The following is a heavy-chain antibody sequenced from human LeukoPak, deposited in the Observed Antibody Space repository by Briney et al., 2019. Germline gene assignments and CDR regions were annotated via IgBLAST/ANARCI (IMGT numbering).Heavy chain of an antibody. J-gene: IGHJ3*02. Sequence: SETLSLTCAVYGGSFRGYYWSWIRQPPGKGLEWIGEINHSESTNYNPSLKSRVTISVDTSKNQFSLKLSSVTAADTAVYYCARPHEFSYLTDAFDIWGQGTMVTVSS. CDR3: ARPHEFSYLTDAFDI. CDR1: GGSFRGYY. D-gene: IGHD1-26*01. CDR2: INHSEST. V-gene: IGHV4-34*01.